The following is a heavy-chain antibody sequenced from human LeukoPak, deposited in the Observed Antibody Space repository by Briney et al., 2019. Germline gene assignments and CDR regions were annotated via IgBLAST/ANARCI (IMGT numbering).Heavy chain of an antibody. V-gene: IGHV3-23*01. CDR3: AKESPGDLDY. CDR2: ITNSGHST. D-gene: IGHD3-16*01. CDR1: GFTFSSYW. J-gene: IGHJ4*02. Sequence: PGGSLRLSCAASGFTFSSYWMNWVRQAPGKGLEWVSVITNSGHSTNYADSVRGRFTISRDNSKNTLYLQMNSLRAEDTAVYYCAKESPGDLDYWGQGTLVTVSS.